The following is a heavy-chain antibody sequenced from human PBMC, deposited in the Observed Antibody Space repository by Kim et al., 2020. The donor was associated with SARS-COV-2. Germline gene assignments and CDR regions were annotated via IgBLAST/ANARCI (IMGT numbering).Heavy chain of an antibody. J-gene: IGHJ1*01. CDR3: ARVPDAISTKYFQH. D-gene: IGHD2-2*02. V-gene: IGHV3-11*06. Sequence: ADSVKGRFTISRDNDKNSLYLQMNSLRAEDTAVYYCARVPDAISTKYFQHWGQGTLVTVSS.